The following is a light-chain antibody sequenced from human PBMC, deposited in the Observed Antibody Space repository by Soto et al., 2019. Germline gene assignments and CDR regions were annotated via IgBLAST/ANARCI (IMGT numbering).Light chain of an antibody. J-gene: IGKJ4*01. CDR2: AAS. V-gene: IGKV1-39*01. CDR1: QSISSY. Sequence: IQMTHSPSSLSASVGDRVTITCQASQSISSYLNWYQQKPGKAPKLLIYAASSLQSGVPSRFRGSGSRTDFTLTISSLQPEDFATYYCQQSYSTLSCGGGTKVEIK. CDR3: QQSYSTLS.